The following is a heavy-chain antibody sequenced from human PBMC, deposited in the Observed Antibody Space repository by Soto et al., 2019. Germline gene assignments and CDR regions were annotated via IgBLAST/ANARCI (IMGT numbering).Heavy chain of an antibody. J-gene: IGHJ6*02. CDR1: GFTFSSYG. CDR2: IWYDGSNK. V-gene: IGHV3-33*01. D-gene: IGHD3-9*01. Sequence: GGSLRLSCAASGFTFSSYGMHWVRQAPGKGLEWVAVIWYDGSNKYYADSVKGRFTISRDNSKNTLYLQMNSLRAEDTAVYYCARGDILTGYKLGYGMDVWGQGTTVTVSS. CDR3: ARGDILTGYKLGYGMDV.